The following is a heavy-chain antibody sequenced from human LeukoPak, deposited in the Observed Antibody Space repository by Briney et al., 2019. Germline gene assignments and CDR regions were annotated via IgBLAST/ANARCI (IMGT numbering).Heavy chain of an antibody. CDR1: GFTFSSYA. CDR3: ATNTSSWSFHY. V-gene: IGHV3-23*01. Sequence: GGSVRLSCAASGFTFSSYAMSWVRQAPGKGLEWVSAISGSGAGTYYADSVKGRFTISRDNSKNTLYLQMHSLRAEDTAVYYCATNTSSWSFHYWGQGTRVTLCS. CDR2: ISGSGAGT. J-gene: IGHJ4*02. D-gene: IGHD6-13*01.